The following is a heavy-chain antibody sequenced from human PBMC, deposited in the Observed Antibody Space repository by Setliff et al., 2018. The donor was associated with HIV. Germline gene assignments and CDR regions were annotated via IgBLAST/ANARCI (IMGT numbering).Heavy chain of an antibody. J-gene: IGHJ5*02. CDR1: GYTFTSYG. V-gene: IGHV1-18*01. CDR2: ISAYNGNT. D-gene: IGHD3-22*01. CDR3: ARTPRPMHYYDSSAAEGWFDP. Sequence: ASVKVSCKASGYTFTSYGISWVRQAPGQGLEWMGWISAYNGNTNYAKKHQDRVTMTTDTATRTAYMKLRSLRSDDTAVYYCARTPRPMHYYDSSAAEGWFDPWGQGTLVTVSS.